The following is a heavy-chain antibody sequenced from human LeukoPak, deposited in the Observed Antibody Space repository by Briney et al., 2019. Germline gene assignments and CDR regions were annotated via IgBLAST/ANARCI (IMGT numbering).Heavy chain of an antibody. V-gene: IGHV3-7*01. CDR3: ARAHQYTFDY. CDR1: GFTFSNYW. D-gene: IGHD6-6*01. Sequence: GGSLRLSCAASGFTFSNYWMTWVRQAPGKGLEWVATMKQDGSERYYVDSVRGRFTISRDNAKNSLYLQMNSLRAEDTALYYCARAHQYTFDYWGQGTPVAVSS. J-gene: IGHJ4*02. CDR2: MKQDGSER.